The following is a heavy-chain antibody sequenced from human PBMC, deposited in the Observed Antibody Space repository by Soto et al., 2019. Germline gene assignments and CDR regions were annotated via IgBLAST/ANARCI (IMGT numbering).Heavy chain of an antibody. J-gene: IGHJ4*02. Sequence: SETLSLTCTVSGGSISSGDYYWSWIRQPPGKGLEWIGYIYYSGSTNYNPSLKSRVTISVDTSKNQFSLKLSSVTAADTAVYYCAREDLRVLDYWGQGTLVTVSS. CDR3: AREDLRVLDY. V-gene: IGHV4-61*08. CDR2: IYYSGST. CDR1: GGSISSGDYY. D-gene: IGHD3-16*01.